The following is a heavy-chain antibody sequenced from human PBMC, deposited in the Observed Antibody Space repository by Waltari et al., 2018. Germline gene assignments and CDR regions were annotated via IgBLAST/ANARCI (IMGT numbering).Heavy chain of an antibody. CDR1: GGTFSSYA. V-gene: IGHV1-69*01. J-gene: IGHJ4*02. D-gene: IGHD2-21*01. CDR2: IIPILGIA. CDR3: GRPGGHRLADRFCGVGTSSLGAYYFDS. Sequence: EVKKPGSSVKVSCKASGGTFSSYAISWVRQAPGQGLEWMGGIIPILGIANYAQKFQGRGTITADESTSTAYMEMSSLRSEDTAVYYCGRPGGHRLADRFCGVGTSSLGAYYFDSCAREPWSPSPQ.